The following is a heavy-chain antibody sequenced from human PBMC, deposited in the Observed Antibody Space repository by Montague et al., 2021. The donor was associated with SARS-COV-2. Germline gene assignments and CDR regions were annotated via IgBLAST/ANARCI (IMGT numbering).Heavy chain of an antibody. V-gene: IGHV3-48*03. D-gene: IGHD3-3*01. CDR1: GFTFSSYE. Sequence: SRRLSCAASGFTFSSYEMNWVRQAPGKGLEWVSYISSSGSTIYYADSVKGRFTISRDNAKNSLYLQMNSLRAEDTAVYYCARWVSDITIFGVVIARYFDYWGQGTLVTVSS. CDR3: ARWVSDITIFGVVIARYFDY. J-gene: IGHJ4*02. CDR2: ISSSGSTI.